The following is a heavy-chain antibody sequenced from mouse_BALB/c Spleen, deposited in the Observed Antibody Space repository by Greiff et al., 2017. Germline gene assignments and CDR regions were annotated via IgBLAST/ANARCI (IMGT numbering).Heavy chain of an antibody. CDR1: GYTFTEYT. D-gene: IGHD1-2*01. Sequence: EVKLVESGPELVKPGASVKISCKTSGYTFTEYTMHWVKQSHGKSLEWIGGINPNNGGTSYNQKFKGKATLTVDKSSSTAYMELRSLTSEDSAVYYCAREFPPRGYPFDYWGQGTTLTVSS. J-gene: IGHJ2*01. CDR2: INPNNGGT. V-gene: IGHV1-18*01. CDR3: AREFPPRGYPFDY.